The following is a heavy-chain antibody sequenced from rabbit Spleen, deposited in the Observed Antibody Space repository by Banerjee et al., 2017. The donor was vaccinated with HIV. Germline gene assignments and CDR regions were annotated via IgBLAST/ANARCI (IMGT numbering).Heavy chain of an antibody. CDR1: GFSLTSSDY. D-gene: IGHD8-1*01. J-gene: IGHJ6*01. CDR3: ARDSGSSFSSYGMDL. Sequence: QSLEESGGDLVKPGASLTLTCTASGFSLTSSDYMCWVRQAPGKGLQWIACINAVTGKAVYATWAKGRFTFSKTSSTTVTLQMTSLTAADTATYFCARDSGSSFSSYGMDLWGPGTLVTVS. V-gene: IGHV1S40*01. CDR2: INAVTGKA.